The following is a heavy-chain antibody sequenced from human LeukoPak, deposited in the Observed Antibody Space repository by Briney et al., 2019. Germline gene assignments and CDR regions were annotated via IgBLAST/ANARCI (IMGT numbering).Heavy chain of an antibody. J-gene: IGHJ3*02. D-gene: IGHD6-19*01. Sequence: PGGSLRLSCAASGFTFSSYEMNWVRQAPGKGLEWVSYISSSGSTIYYADSVKGRFTISRDNAKNSLYLQMNSLRAEDTAVYYCAKVYSSGWRDAFDIWGQGTMVTVSS. CDR3: AKVYSSGWRDAFDI. CDR2: ISSSGSTI. V-gene: IGHV3-48*03. CDR1: GFTFSSYE.